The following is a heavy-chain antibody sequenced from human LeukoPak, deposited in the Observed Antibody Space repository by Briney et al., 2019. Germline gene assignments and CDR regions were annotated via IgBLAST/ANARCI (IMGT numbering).Heavy chain of an antibody. Sequence: SQTLSLTCTVSGGSISSGDYYWSWICQPPGKGLEWIGYIYYSGSTYYNPSLKSRVTISVDTSKNQFSLKLSSVTAADTAVYYCARAQNYYGPGSYYFFFDYWGQGTLVTVSS. CDR1: GGSISSGDYY. D-gene: IGHD3-10*01. V-gene: IGHV4-30-4*01. CDR2: IYYSGST. J-gene: IGHJ4*02. CDR3: ARAQNYYGPGSYYFFFDY.